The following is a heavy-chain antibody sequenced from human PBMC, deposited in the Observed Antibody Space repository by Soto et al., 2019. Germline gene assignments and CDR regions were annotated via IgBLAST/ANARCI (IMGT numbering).Heavy chain of an antibody. CDR3: ARDEAHYDIVTGYDYKYYFDY. D-gene: IGHD3-9*01. Sequence: GVSLRLSCAASGFTFSSYWMSWVRQAPGKGLEWVANIKQDGSEKYYVDSVKGRFTISRDNAKNSLYLQMNSLRAEDTAVYYCARDEAHYDIVTGYDYKYYFDYWWQGTLVTVS. V-gene: IGHV3-7*01. CDR1: GFTFSSYW. J-gene: IGHJ4*02. CDR2: IKQDGSEK.